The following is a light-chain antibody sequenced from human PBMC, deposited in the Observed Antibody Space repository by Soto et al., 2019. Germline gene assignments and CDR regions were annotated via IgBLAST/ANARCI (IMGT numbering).Light chain of an antibody. Sequence: EIVLTQSPDTLSLSPGERATVSCRSSQSVSSNYLAWYQQRPGQAPRLLIYGASNRATGIPDRFSGSGSGTDFTLTISRLEAEDFAVYHCQQYSSAPWTFGQGTKVDIK. CDR1: QSVSSNY. CDR3: QQYSSAPWT. V-gene: IGKV3-20*01. J-gene: IGKJ1*01. CDR2: GAS.